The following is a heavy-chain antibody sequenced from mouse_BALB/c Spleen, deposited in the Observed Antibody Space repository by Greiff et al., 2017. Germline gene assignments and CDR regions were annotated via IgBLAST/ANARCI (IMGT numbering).Heavy chain of an antibody. J-gene: IGHJ2*01. CDR3: ARRDYYGSSYEGDY. CDR1: GYSITSDYA. Sequence: VQLKESGPGLVKPSQSLSLTCTVTGYSITSDYAWNWIRQFPGNKLEWMGYISYSGSTSYNPSLKSRISITRDTSKNQFFLQLNSVTTEDTATYYCARRDYYGSSYEGDYWGQGTTLTVSS. D-gene: IGHD1-1*01. CDR2: ISYSGST. V-gene: IGHV3-2*02.